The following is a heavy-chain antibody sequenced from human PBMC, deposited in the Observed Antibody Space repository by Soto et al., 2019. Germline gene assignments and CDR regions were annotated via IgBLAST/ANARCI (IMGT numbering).Heavy chain of an antibody. CDR2: IKQDGSEK. V-gene: IGHV3-7*01. CDR3: ARVAYGNGWIFDY. Sequence: GGSLRLSCAASGFTFSSYWMSWVRQASGKGLEWVANIKQDGSEKYYVDSVKGRFTLSRDNAKNSLQLQMSSLRDEDTAIYFCARVAYGNGWIFDYWGQGTLVTVSS. J-gene: IGHJ4*01. D-gene: IGHD6-19*01. CDR1: GFTFSSYW.